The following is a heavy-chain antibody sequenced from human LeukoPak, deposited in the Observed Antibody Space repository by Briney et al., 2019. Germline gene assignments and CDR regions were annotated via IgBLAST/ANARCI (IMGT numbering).Heavy chain of an antibody. Sequence: PGGSLRLSCAASGFTFTDYYMSWVRQAPGKGLEWVSHISSSSSTIYYVGSVKGRFTISRDNARNSLYLQLNSLRAEDTAVYYCARATYDYVWGSYRYNSQFDYWGQGTLVTVSS. V-gene: IGHV3-11*01. CDR2: ISSSSSTI. D-gene: IGHD3-16*02. CDR3: ARATYDYVWGSYRYNSQFDY. CDR1: GFTFTDYY. J-gene: IGHJ4*02.